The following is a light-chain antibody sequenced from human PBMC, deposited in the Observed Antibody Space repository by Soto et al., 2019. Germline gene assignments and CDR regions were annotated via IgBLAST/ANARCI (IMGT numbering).Light chain of an antibody. CDR1: QSISIW. CDR3: QQFEIYPLT. Sequence: DIQMTQSPSTLSASVGDRVTISCRASQSISIWLAWYQQKPGKAPKLLIYKASNLESGVPSRFSGSGSGTEFTLTISSLQPDDFATYYCQQFEIYPLTFGGGTKVEIK. CDR2: KAS. J-gene: IGKJ4*01. V-gene: IGKV1-5*03.